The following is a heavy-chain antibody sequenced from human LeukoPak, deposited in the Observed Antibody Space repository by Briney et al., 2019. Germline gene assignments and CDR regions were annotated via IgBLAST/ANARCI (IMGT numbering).Heavy chain of an antibody. J-gene: IGHJ4*02. D-gene: IGHD3-10*01. CDR1: GGSISSDIYY. V-gene: IGHV4-39*07. Sequence: SETLSLTCTVSGGSISSDIYYWGWIRRPPGKGLEWIGSIYYSGSTYYNPSLKSRVSISVDTSKNQYSLKLSSVTAADTAVYYCACRRGVRGVIRYWGQGTLVTVSS. CDR2: IYYSGST. CDR3: ACRRGVRGVIRY.